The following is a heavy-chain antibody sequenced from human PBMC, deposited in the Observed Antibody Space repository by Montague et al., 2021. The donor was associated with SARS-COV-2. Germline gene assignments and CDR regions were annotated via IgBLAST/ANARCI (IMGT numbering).Heavy chain of an antibody. D-gene: IGHD2-21*01. Sequence: SLRLSFSASGFTFSSYSMNWVRQAPGKGLEWVSSISSSSSYIYYTDSVKGRFTISRDNAKNSLYLQMNSLRAEDTAVYYCARARGIGNYYYGMDVWGQGTTLTVSS. CDR2: ISSSSSYI. V-gene: IGHV3-21*01. CDR3: ARARGIGNYYYGMDV. CDR1: GFTFSSYS. J-gene: IGHJ6*02.